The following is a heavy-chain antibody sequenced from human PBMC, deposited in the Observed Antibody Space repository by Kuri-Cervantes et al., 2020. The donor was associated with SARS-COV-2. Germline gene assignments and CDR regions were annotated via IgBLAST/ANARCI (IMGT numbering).Heavy chain of an antibody. CDR1: GYTFTGYY. V-gene: IGHV1-2*02. CDR2: INPNSGGT. J-gene: IGHJ3*02. CDR3: ARAFRYYDFWSGPDAFDI. Sequence: ASVKVSCKASGYTFTGYYMHWVRQAPGQGLEWMGWINPNSGGTNYAQKFQGRVTMTRDTSISTAYMELSRLRSDDTAVYYCARAFRYYDFWSGPDAFDIWGQGTMVTVSS. D-gene: IGHD3-3*01.